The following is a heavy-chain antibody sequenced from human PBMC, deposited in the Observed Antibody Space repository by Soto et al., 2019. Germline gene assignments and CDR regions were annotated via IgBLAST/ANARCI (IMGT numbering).Heavy chain of an antibody. V-gene: IGHV1-69*13. Sequence: ASVKVSCKASGGTFSSYAISWVRQAPGQGLEWMGGIIPIFGTANYAQKFQGRVTITADESTSTAYMELSSLRSEDTAVYYCATARGYSYGSAFYFDYWGQGTLVTVSS. CDR3: ATARGYSYGSAFYFDY. CDR1: GGTFSSYA. CDR2: IIPIFGTA. J-gene: IGHJ4*02. D-gene: IGHD5-18*01.